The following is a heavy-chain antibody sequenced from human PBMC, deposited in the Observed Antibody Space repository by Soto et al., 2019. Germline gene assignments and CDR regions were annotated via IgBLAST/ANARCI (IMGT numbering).Heavy chain of an antibody. CDR2: FDPEDGET. CDR3: ATHARTIFGPLDY. D-gene: IGHD3-3*01. V-gene: IGHV1-24*01. Sequence: ASVKVSCKVSGYTLTELSMHWVRQTPGKGLEWMGDFDPEDGETIYAQKFQGRVTMTEDTSTDTAYMELSSLRSEDTAVYYCATHARTIFGPLDYWGQGTLVTVSS. CDR1: GYTLTELS. J-gene: IGHJ4*02.